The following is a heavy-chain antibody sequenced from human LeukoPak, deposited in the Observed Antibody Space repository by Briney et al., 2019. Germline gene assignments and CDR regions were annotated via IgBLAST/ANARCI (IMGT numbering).Heavy chain of an antibody. D-gene: IGHD3-10*01. J-gene: IGHJ5*02. CDR3: ARDFGRKANWFDP. Sequence: GGSLRLSCAASGFTFSSYGMHWVRQAPGKGLEWVAVIWYDGSNKYYADSVKGRFTISRDNSKNTLYLQMNSLRAGDTAVYYCARDFGRKANWFDPWGQGTLVTVSS. V-gene: IGHV3-33*01. CDR1: GFTFSSYG. CDR2: IWYDGSNK.